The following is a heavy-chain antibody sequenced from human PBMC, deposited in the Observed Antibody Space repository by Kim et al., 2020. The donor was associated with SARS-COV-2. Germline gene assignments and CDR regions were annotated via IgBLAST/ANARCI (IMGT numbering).Heavy chain of an antibody. CDR1: GFTFSSYG. D-gene: IGHD6-19*01. CDR3: AKELPPGYSSGWSYYYYGMDV. CDR2: ISYDGSNK. J-gene: IGHJ6*02. V-gene: IGHV3-30*18. Sequence: GGSLRLSCPASGFTFSSYGMHWVRQAPGKGLEWVAVISYDGSNKYYADSVKGRFTISRDNSKNTLYLQMNSLRAEDTAVYYCAKELPPGYSSGWSYYYYGMDVWGQGTTVTVSS.